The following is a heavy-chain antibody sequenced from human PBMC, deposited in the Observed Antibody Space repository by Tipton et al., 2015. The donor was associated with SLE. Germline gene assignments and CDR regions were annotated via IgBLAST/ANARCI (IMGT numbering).Heavy chain of an antibody. V-gene: IGHV4-4*07. CDR2: IYTGGNT. D-gene: IGHD2-2*01. CDR1: GGSISRYY. Sequence: TLSLTCTVSGGSISRYYWGWIRQPAGKGLDWIGRIYTGGNTKYNPSLESRVTLSLDASKDQFSLRLTSVTAADTAVYYCVVCSPSSCSYFDYWGQGRLVTVSS. J-gene: IGHJ4*02. CDR3: VVCSPSSCSYFDY.